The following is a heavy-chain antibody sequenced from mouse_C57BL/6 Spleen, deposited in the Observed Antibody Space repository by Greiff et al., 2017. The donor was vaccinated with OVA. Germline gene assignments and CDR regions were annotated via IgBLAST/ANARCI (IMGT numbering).Heavy chain of an antibody. D-gene: IGHD1-1*01. CDR3: TRSVNDGSSWFAY. Sequence: EVQLQQSGTVLARPGASVKMSCKTSGYTFTSYWMHWVKQRPGQGLEWIGAIYPGNSDTSYNQKFKGKAKLTAVTSASTAYMELSSLTNEDSAVYYCTRSVNDGSSWFAYWGQGTLVTVSA. CDR2: IYPGNSDT. J-gene: IGHJ3*01. V-gene: IGHV1-5*01. CDR1: GYTFTSYW.